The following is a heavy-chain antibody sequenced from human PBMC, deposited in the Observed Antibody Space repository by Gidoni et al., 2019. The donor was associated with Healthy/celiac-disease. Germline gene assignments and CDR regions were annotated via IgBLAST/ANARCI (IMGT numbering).Heavy chain of an antibody. CDR2: ISGSGGST. J-gene: IGHJ3*02. CDR3: AAKPEGWLLPGYAFDI. D-gene: IGHD3-22*01. V-gene: IGHV3-23*01. Sequence: QAPGKGLEWVSAISGSGGSTYYADSVKGRFTISRDNSKNTLYLQMNSLRAEDTAVYYCAAKPEGWLLPGYAFDIWGQGTMVTVSS.